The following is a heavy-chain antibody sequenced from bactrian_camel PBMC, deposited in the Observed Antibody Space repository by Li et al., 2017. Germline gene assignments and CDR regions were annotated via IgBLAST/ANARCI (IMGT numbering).Heavy chain of an antibody. CDR1: GFTFSMSH. Sequence: VQLVESGGGLVQPGGSLRLSCAASGFTFSMSHMSWVRQAPGKGLEWVAQINVDGSTYYPWYVKGRFTISRGNAKNMLYLQMDSLKSEDTALYYCAGSCRSCFGWYDYWAQGTQVTVS. CDR3: AGSCRSCFGWYDY. D-gene: IGHD6*01. CDR2: INVDGST. V-gene: IGHV3S10*01. J-gene: IGHJ4*01.